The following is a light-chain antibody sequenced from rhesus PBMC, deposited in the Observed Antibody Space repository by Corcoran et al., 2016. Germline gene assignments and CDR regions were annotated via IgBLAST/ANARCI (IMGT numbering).Light chain of an antibody. Sequence: ALTKPPSVAKSLAQSVTISCTGTSSDIGVYNDVSWYQQHPGPAPRLLIYAVSKRPSGVPDRFSGSKSGNTASLPISGLQAEDEADYYCCLNRSGCTFIFGAGTRLTVL. CDR3: CLNRSGCTFI. CDR1: SSDIGVYND. V-gene: IGLV2S9*01. J-gene: IGLJ1*01. CDR2: AVS.